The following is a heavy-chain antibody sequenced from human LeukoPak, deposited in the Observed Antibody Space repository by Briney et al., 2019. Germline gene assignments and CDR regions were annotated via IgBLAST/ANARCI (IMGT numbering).Heavy chain of an antibody. V-gene: IGHV3-48*03. Sequence: GGSLRLSCGASGFTFSSYEMNWVRQAPGKGLEWVSYISSSGSTIYYADSVKGRFTISRDNAKNSLYLQMNGLRAEDTAVYYCARVKAALDAFDIWGQGTMVTVSS. D-gene: IGHD6-13*01. CDR3: ARVKAALDAFDI. J-gene: IGHJ3*02. CDR2: ISSSGSTI. CDR1: GFTFSSYE.